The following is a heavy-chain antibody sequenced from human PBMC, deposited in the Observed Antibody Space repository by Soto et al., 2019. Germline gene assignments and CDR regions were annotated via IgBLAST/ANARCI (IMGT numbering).Heavy chain of an antibody. CDR1: AFTFSSYA. CDR2: LSRTGDNT. D-gene: IGHD3-3*01. CDR3: EGHFFRCATCPHEALDI. J-gene: IGHJ3*02. V-gene: IGHV3-23*01. Sequence: EVQLLESGGGLVQPGGSLRLSCAASAFTFSSYAMSGVRQAPGKGLEWVSDLSRTGDNTSFADSVKGRFTISRDNSKNTLFLHLNSLRAEDTAVYYCEGHFFRCATCPHEALDIWGQGTLVTVSS.